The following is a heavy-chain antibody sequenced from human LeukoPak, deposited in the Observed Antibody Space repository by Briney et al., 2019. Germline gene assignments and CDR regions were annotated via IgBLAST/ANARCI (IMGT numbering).Heavy chain of an antibody. CDR3: AKGGKWDVTPFDY. J-gene: IGHJ4*02. CDR1: GFTFTSYS. D-gene: IGHD1-26*01. CDR2: ISGGGGSI. Sequence: GESLRLSCAASGFTFTSYSMNWVRQAPGKGLEWVSTISGGGGSIYYADSVKGRFTISRDNSKNTLYLQVNSLRAEDTAVYYCAKGGKWDVTPFDYWGQGTLVTVSS. V-gene: IGHV3-23*01.